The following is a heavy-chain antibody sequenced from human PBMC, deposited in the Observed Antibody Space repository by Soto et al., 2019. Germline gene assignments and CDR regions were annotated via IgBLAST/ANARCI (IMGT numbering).Heavy chain of an antibody. Sequence: ASVKVSCKASGGTFSSYAISWVRQAPGQGLEWMGGIIPIFGTANYAQKFQGRVTITADESTSTAYMELSSLRSEDTAVYYCARGYYDSSGYYFPGDWIGYWGQGTLVTVSS. V-gene: IGHV1-69*13. J-gene: IGHJ4*02. CDR1: GGTFSSYA. CDR3: ARGYYDSSGYYFPGDWIGY. D-gene: IGHD3-22*01. CDR2: IIPIFGTA.